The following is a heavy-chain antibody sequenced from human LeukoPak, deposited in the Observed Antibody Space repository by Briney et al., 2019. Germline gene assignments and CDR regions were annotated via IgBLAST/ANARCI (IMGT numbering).Heavy chain of an antibody. CDR3: ARAISSGDFDY. CDR1: GFTFSNYS. V-gene: IGHV3-21*01. CDR2: ISSSSSYI. J-gene: IGHJ4*02. D-gene: IGHD6-19*01. Sequence: GGSLTLSCAASGFTFSNYSMNWVRQAPGKGLEWVSSISSSSSYIYYADSVKGRFTISRDNAKNSLYLQMNSLRAEDTAVYYCARAISSGDFDYWGEGTLVTVSS.